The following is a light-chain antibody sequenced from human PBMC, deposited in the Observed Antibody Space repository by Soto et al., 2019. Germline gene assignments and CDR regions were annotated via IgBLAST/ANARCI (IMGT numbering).Light chain of an antibody. CDR1: SSNIGTGYD. J-gene: IGLJ2*01. V-gene: IGLV1-40*01. Sequence: QSVLTQPPSVSGAPGQRVTISCTGSSSNIGTGYDVHWYQQIPGTAPKLLIYANRNRPSGVPDRFSGSKSGTSASLAITGLQTEDEADYYCQSYDRSLSGLVFGGGTKLTVL. CDR2: ANR. CDR3: QSYDRSLSGLV.